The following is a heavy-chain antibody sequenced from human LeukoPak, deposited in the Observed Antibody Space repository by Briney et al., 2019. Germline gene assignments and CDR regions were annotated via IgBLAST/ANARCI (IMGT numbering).Heavy chain of an antibody. D-gene: IGHD5-12*01. CDR1: GGSISSSSYY. Sequence: PSETLSLTCTVSGGSISSSSYYWGWIRQPPGKGLEWIGSIYYSGSTYYNPSLKSRVTISVDTSKNQFSLKLSSVTAADTAVYYCARKVWMKLFDYWGQGTLVTVSS. V-gene: IGHV4-39*01. J-gene: IGHJ4*02. CDR2: IYYSGST. CDR3: ARKVWMKLFDY.